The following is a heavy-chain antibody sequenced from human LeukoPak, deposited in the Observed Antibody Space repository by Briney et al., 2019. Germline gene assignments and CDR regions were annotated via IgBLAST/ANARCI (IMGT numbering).Heavy chain of an antibody. V-gene: IGHV4-39*01. CDR1: GGSISGGTYC. CDR2: IHHSGST. D-gene: IGHD3-10*01. CDR3: ASSVLLWFGGDY. J-gene: IGHJ4*02. Sequence: SETLSLTCTVSGGSISGGTYCWAWIRQPPGKGLEWIGTIHHSGSTYYNPSLKSRVTISVDTSKNQFSLKLSSVTAADTAVYYCASSVLLWFGGDYWGQGTLVTVSS.